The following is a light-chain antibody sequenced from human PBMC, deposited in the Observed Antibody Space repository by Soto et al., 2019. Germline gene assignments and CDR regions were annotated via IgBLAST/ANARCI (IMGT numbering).Light chain of an antibody. J-gene: IGLJ2*01. CDR2: GNS. CDR3: QSYDISLSGVV. Sequence: QSALTQPPSVSGAPGQRVTISCTGSRSNIGAGYDVHWYQQLPGTAPKLLIDGNSNRPSGVPDRFSGSKSGTSASLAITGLQAEDEADYYYQSYDISLSGVVFGGGTKLTVL. V-gene: IGLV1-40*01. CDR1: RSNIGAGYD.